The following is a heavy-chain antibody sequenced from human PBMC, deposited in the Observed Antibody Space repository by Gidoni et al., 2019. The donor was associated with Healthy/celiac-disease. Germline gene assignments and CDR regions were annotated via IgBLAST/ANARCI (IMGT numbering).Heavy chain of an antibody. V-gene: IGHV3-30*18. D-gene: IGHD3-16*02. Sequence: QVQLVESGGGVVQPGRSLRLSCSAPGFTFSSYGMHWVRQAPGKGLEWVAVISYDGSNKYYADSVKGRFTISRDNSKNTLYLQMNSLRAEDTAVYYCAKDIVPDRPLNWFDPWGQGTLVTVSS. CDR1: GFTFSSYG. CDR2: ISYDGSNK. J-gene: IGHJ5*02. CDR3: AKDIVPDRPLNWFDP.